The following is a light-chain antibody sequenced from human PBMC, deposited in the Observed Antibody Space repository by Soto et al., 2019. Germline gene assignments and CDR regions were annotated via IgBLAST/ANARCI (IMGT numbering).Light chain of an antibody. V-gene: IGLV2-8*01. CDR2: EVS. J-gene: IGLJ1*01. Sequence: QSVLAQPPSASGSPGQSVTITCTGTNSDVGTYNYVSWYQHHPGKAPKFMIYEVSKRPLGVPDRFSGSKSGNTASLTVSGLQAEDEADYYCCSLTTSHTYVFGSGTKLTVL. CDR1: NSDVGTYNY. CDR3: CSLTTSHTYV.